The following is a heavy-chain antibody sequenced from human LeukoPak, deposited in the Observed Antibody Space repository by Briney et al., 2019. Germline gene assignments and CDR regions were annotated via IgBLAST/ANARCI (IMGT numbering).Heavy chain of an antibody. CDR2: ISSSGSTI. CDR3: ARDKRYDFRGFPTRAQNPIDY. CDR1: GFTFSSYE. Sequence: PGGSLRLSCAASGFTFSSYEMNWVRQAPGKGLEWVSYISSSGSTIYYADSVKGRFTISRDNAKNSLYLQMNSLRAEDTAVYYCARDKRYDFRGFPTRAQNPIDYWGQGTLVTVSS. J-gene: IGHJ4*02. V-gene: IGHV3-48*03. D-gene: IGHD3-3*01.